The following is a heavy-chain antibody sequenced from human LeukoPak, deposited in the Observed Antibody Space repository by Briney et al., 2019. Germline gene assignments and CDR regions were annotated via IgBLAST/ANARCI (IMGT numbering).Heavy chain of an antibody. D-gene: IGHD1-14*01. V-gene: IGHV1-18*01. Sequence: ASAKVSRKASGYTFTSYGISWVRQAPGQGLEWMGWISAYNGNTNYAQKLQGRVTMTTDTSTSTAYMELRSLRSDDTAVYYCARAVVEPLPEPFDYWGQGTLVTVSS. CDR3: ARAVVEPLPEPFDY. J-gene: IGHJ4*02. CDR2: ISAYNGNT. CDR1: GYTFTSYG.